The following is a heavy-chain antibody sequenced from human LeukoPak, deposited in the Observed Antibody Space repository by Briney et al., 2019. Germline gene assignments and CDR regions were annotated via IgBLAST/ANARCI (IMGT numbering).Heavy chain of an antibody. CDR2: ISSSSSYI. CDR1: GFTFSSYA. V-gene: IGHV3-21*04. J-gene: IGHJ5*02. Sequence: PGGSLRLSCAASGFTFSSYAMSWVRQAPGKGLEWVSSISSSSSYIYYADSVKGRFTISRDNAKNSLYLQMNSLRAEDTAVYYCAKDSGVVPAAMPWFDPWGQGTLVTVSS. CDR3: AKDSGVVPAAMPWFDP. D-gene: IGHD2-2*01.